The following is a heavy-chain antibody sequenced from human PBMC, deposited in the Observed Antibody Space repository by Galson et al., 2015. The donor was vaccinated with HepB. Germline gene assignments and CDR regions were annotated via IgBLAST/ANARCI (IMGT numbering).Heavy chain of an antibody. CDR1: GYSLTELA. CDR3: AIALDTPMAFDF. Sequence: SVKVSCKVSGYSLTELAMHWVRQAPGKGLEWMGGFDAEDDRIVYAERFQGRVTMAVDTSPDTAYMELSSLTSDDTAVFYCAIALDTPMAFDFWGQGTLVAVSS. V-gene: IGHV1-24*01. D-gene: IGHD5-18*01. CDR2: FDAEDDRI. J-gene: IGHJ4*02.